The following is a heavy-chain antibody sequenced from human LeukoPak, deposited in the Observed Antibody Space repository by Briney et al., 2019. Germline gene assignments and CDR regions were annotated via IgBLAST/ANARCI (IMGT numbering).Heavy chain of an antibody. CDR1: GYTFTGDY. CDR3: ARGAGGGNSPFDY. J-gene: IGHJ4*02. Sequence: ASVKVSCKASGYTFTGDYMHWVRHAPGQRRVWMGWINPNSGGTNYAQKFQGRVTMTRDTSISTAYMELSRLRSDDTAVYYCARGAGGGNSPFDYWGQGTLVTVSS. D-gene: IGHD4-23*01. CDR2: INPNSGGT. V-gene: IGHV1-2*02.